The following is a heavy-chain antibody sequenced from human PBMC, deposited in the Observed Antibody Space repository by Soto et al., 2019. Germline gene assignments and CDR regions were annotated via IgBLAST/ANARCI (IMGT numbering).Heavy chain of an antibody. CDR2: IYWDDDK. CDR1: GFSLAARGVA. D-gene: IGHD6-13*01. Sequence: SGPTLVNPTQTLTLTCTFSGFSLAARGVAVGWIRQPPGKALEWLALIYWDDDKRYSPSLKSRLTTTKDTSKNQVVLTMTNMDPVDTATYYCAHRGGSSLTFDYWGQGTLVTVSS. J-gene: IGHJ4*02. CDR3: AHRGGSSLTFDY. V-gene: IGHV2-5*02.